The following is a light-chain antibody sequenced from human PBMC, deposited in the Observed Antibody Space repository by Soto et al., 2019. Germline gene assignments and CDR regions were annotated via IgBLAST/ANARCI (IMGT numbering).Light chain of an antibody. CDR1: QSVSSSY. J-gene: IGKJ4*01. CDR3: XXYXSSPLT. CDR2: GAS. V-gene: IGKV3-20*01. Sequence: EIVLTQSPGTLSLSPGERATLSCRASQSVSSSYLAWYQQKPGQAPRLLIYGASSRATGIPDRFSGSGSGTDFTLTISRLEPEXXXXXXXXXYXSSPLTFGGGTKVEIK.